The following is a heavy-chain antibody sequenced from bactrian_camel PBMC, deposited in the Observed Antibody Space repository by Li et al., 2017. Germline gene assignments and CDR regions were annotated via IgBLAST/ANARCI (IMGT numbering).Heavy chain of an antibody. CDR2: IATGSGNT. CDR3: AARGPYCYTKLSVRDFTY. CDR1: GYTYNRNC. Sequence: DVQLVESGGGSVQAGESLRLSCAASGYTYNRNCMAWFRQAPGKEREGVARIATGSGNTYYADSVKGRFTISQDNAKNTVYLQMNSLKPEDTAMYYCAARGPYCYTKLSVRDFTYWGQGTQVTVS. D-gene: IGHD2*01. J-gene: IGHJ6*01. V-gene: IGHV3S40*01.